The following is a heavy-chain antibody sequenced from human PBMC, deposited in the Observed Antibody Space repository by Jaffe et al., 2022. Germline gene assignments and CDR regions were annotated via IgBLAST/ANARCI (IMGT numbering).Heavy chain of an antibody. V-gene: IGHV4-34*01. CDR1: GGSFSGYY. CDR2: INHSGST. D-gene: IGHD3-10*01. J-gene: IGHJ5*02. Sequence: QVQLQQWGAGLLKPSETLSLTCAVYGGSFSGYYWSWIRQPPGKGLEWIGEINHSGSTNYNPSLKSRVTISVDTSKNQFSLKLSSVTAADTAVYYCARVRYYGSGSYYNVHGITWFDPWGQGTLVTVSS. CDR3: ARVRYYGSGSYYNVHGITWFDP.